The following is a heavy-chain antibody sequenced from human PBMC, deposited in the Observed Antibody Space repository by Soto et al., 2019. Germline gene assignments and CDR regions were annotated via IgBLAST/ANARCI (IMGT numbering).Heavy chain of an antibody. J-gene: IGHJ4*02. Sequence: GGSLRLSCAASGFTFSSYGMHWVRQAPGKGLEWVAVIWYDGSNKYYADSVKGRFTISRDNSKNTLYLQMNSLRAEDTAVYYCAREIKYCSGGSCYYDYWGQGTLVTVSS. CDR2: IWYDGSNK. V-gene: IGHV3-33*01. D-gene: IGHD2-15*01. CDR3: AREIKYCSGGSCYYDY. CDR1: GFTFSSYG.